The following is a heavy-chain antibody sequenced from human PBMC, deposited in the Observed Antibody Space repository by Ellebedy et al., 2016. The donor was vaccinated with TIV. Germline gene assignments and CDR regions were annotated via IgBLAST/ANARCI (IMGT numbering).Heavy chain of an antibody. Sequence: AASVKVSCKASGDAFTNYFIVWVRQAPGQGLEWMGFIDPHGGSTAYAQKFKGRVTMTSDPSTRTAYMEMSSLRSDDTAVYFCARRYYHDTSGFNYDYFDDWGQGTLVTVSS. J-gene: IGHJ4*02. CDR3: ARRYYHDTSGFNYDYFDD. CDR1: GDAFTNYF. D-gene: IGHD3-22*01. CDR2: IDPHGGST. V-gene: IGHV1-46*01.